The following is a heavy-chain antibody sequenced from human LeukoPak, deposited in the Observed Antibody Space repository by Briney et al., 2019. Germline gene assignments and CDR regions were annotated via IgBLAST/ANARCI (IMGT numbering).Heavy chain of an antibody. J-gene: IGHJ4*02. D-gene: IGHD2-15*01. CDR3: ARDLGSFSSEY. Sequence: PSETLSLTCTVSGGSISSGGGYYWNWIRQPPGKGLEWIGYIYHSGSTDYNPSLKSRVTISVDRSKNQFSLKLSSVTAADTAVYYCARDLGSFSSEYWGQGTLVTVSS. CDR2: IYHSGST. CDR1: GGSISSGGGYY. V-gene: IGHV4-30-2*01.